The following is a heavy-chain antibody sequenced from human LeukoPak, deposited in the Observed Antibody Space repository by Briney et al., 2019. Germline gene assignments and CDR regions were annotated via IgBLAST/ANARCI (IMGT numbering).Heavy chain of an antibody. CDR1: GYTFTGYY. V-gene: IGHV1-2*02. Sequence: ASVKASCKASGYTFTGYYMHWVRQAPGQGLEWMGWINPNSGGTNYAQKFQGRVTMTRDTSISTAYMELSRLRSDDTAVYYCARAWTYQLLAPHDAFDIWGQGTMVTVSS. CDR2: INPNSGGT. CDR3: ARAWTYQLLAPHDAFDI. J-gene: IGHJ3*02. D-gene: IGHD2-2*01.